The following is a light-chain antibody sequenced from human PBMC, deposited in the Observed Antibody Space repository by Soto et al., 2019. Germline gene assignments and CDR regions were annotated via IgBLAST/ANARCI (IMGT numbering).Light chain of an antibody. V-gene: IGLV2-8*01. CDR3: YSYAVRNILV. CDR2: GVT. Sequence: QSALAQPPSASGSPGQSVTISCTGSGSDIGAYNFVSWYQQHPGKAPKLMIFGVTERPSGVSGRFSGSKSGNTASLTVSGLQADDEAVYYCYSYAVRNILVFGGGTKVTVL. J-gene: IGLJ3*02. CDR1: GSDIGAYNF.